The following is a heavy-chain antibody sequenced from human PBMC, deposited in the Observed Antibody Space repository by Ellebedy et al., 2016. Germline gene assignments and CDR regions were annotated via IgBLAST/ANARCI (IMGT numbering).Heavy chain of an antibody. CDR2: IYYSGST. D-gene: IGHD2-21*02. CDR1: GGSISSGGYY. CDR3: ARGMVVTAIQDYYYGMDV. V-gene: IGHV4-31*03. J-gene: IGHJ6*02. Sequence: SETLSLXCTVSGGSISSGGYYWSWIRQHPGKGLEWIGYIYYSGSTYYNPSLKSRVTISVDTSKNQFSLKLSSVTAADTAVYYCARGMVVTAIQDYYYGMDVWGQGTTVTVSS.